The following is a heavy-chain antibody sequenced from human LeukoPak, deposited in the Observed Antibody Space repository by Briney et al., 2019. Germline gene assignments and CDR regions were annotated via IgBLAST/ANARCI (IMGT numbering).Heavy chain of an antibody. Sequence: GESLKISCKGSGYRFTSYWIGWVCQMPGKGLEWMGIIYPGDSDTRYSPSFQGQVAISADKSISTAYLQWSSLKASDTAMYYCARHKGPYYYGMDVWGQGTTVTVSS. CDR1: GYRFTSYW. CDR3: ARHKGPYYYGMDV. CDR2: IYPGDSDT. V-gene: IGHV5-51*01. J-gene: IGHJ6*02.